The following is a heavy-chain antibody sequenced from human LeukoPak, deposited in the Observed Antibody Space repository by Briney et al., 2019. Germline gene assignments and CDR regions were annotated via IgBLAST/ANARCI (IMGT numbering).Heavy chain of an antibody. Sequence: PSETLSLTCTVSGDSISSYHWSWIRQPPGKGLEWIGYISYSGGPNYNPSHKSRVTISVDTSKNQFSLKLTSVTAAGTAVYYCAREYYGSSGYYNDYWGQGALVTVSS. J-gene: IGHJ4*02. V-gene: IGHV4-59*01. CDR2: ISYSGGP. CDR3: AREYYGSSGYYNDY. D-gene: IGHD3-22*01. CDR1: GDSISSYH.